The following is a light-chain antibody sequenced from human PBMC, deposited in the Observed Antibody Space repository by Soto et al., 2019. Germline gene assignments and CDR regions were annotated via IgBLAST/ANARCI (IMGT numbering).Light chain of an antibody. CDR2: DTS. CDR3: LLYYGGGLV. J-gene: IGLJ2*01. CDR1: TGTVTSDHY. V-gene: IGLV7-46*01. Sequence: QAVVTQEPSLTVSPGGTVTLTCGSSTGTVTSDHYPYWIQQKPGQAPRTLIYDTSSKHSWTPARFSGSLLGGKAALTLSGAQPEDEADYHCLLYYGGGLVFGGGTQLTVL.